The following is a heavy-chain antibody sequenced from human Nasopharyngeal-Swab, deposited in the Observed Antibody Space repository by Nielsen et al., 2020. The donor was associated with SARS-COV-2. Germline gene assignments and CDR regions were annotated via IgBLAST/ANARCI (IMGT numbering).Heavy chain of an antibody. CDR2: IRSKAYGGTT. Sequence: GASLKISCTASGFTFGDYAMSWFRQAPGKGLEWVGFIRSKAYGGTTEYAASVKGRFTISRDDSKSIAYLQMNSLKTEDTAVYYCTRDRSAYYDILTGPPPLDYWGQGTLVTVSS. V-gene: IGHV3-49*03. D-gene: IGHD3-9*01. CDR3: TRDRSAYYDILTGPPPLDY. J-gene: IGHJ4*02. CDR1: GFTFGDYA.